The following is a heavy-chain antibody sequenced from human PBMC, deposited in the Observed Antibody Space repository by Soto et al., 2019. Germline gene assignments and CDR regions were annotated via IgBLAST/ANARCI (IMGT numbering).Heavy chain of an antibody. J-gene: IGHJ4*02. CDR2: IWYDGSNK. D-gene: IGHD4-17*01. CDR1: GFTFSSYG. CDR3: ARVLSGDFAPGY. V-gene: IGHV3-33*01. Sequence: QVQLVESGGGVGQPGRSLRLSCAASGFTFSSYGMYWVRQAPGTGLEWVAVIWYDGSNKYYADSVKGRFTISRDNSKNTLHLQMNSLTAEDTAVYYCARVLSGDFAPGYWGQGTLVTVPS.